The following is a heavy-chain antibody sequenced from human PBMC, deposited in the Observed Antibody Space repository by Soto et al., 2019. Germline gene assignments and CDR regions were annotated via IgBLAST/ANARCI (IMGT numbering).Heavy chain of an antibody. CDR3: ATDYTPDSRWDIDY. J-gene: IGHJ4*02. CDR2: IYGNGRST. CDR1: GFTFSIYT. V-gene: IGHV3-23*01. Sequence: EVQLLESGGGLVQPAGSLRLSCAASGFTFSIYTMSWFRQAPGKGLEWVSSIYGNGRSTFYSASVKGRFTISRDNSGNTVYLQRSSLRADDTAIYYCATDYTPDSRWDIDYWGQGSLVTVSS. D-gene: IGHD1-26*01.